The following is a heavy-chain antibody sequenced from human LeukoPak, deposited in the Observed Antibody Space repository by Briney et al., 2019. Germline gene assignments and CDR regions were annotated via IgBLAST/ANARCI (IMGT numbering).Heavy chain of an antibody. CDR1: GLNFRSFW. D-gene: IGHD3-10*01. CDR3: ARASGPFDY. V-gene: IGHV3-7*02. J-gene: IGHJ4*02. CDR2: IKQDGSEK. Sequence: GGSLRLSCAVSGLNFRSFWMSWVRQAPGKGLEWVANIKQDGSEKFYVDSVKGRFTISRDNAKNTLYLQMNSLRAEDTAVYSCARASGPFDYWGQVTLVTVSS.